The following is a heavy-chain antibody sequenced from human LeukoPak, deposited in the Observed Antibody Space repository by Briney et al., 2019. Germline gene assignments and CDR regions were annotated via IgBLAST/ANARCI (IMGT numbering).Heavy chain of an antibody. Sequence: SETLSLTCAVYGGSFNGYYWSWIRQPPGKGLEWIGEINHSGSTNYNPSLKSRVTISVDTSKNQFSLKLSSVTAADTAVYYCARVGDFWSGYYRYWGQGTLVTVSS. CDR3: ARVGDFWSGYYRY. J-gene: IGHJ4*02. V-gene: IGHV4-34*01. CDR2: INHSGST. CDR1: GGSFNGYY. D-gene: IGHD3-3*01.